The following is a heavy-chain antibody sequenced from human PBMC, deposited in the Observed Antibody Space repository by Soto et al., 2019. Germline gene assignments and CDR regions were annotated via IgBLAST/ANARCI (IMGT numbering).Heavy chain of an antibody. D-gene: IGHD6-13*01. Sequence: EVQLLESGGGVVQPGGSLRLSCAAAGFTFSIYAMSWVRQAPGKWLAWVSAISGSGGSTYYAASVKGRFTISRDNSKNTLYLQMNSLRADDPAVYYCAKATRGGAATLIRAYWGQGALVTVS. CDR2: ISGSGGST. CDR1: GFTFSIYA. V-gene: IGHV3-23*01. CDR3: AKATRGGAATLIRAY. J-gene: IGHJ4*02.